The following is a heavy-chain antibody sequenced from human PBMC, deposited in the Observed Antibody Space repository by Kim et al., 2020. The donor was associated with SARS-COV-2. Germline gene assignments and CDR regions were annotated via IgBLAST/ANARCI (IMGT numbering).Heavy chain of an antibody. D-gene: IGHD4-4*01. V-gene: IGHV4-59*01. J-gene: IGHJ5*02. Sequence: SETLSLTCTVSGGSISSYYWSWIRQPPGKGLEWIGYIYYSGSTNYNPSLKSRVTISVDTSKNQFSLKLSSVTAADTAVYYCASLRYSNYPWFDPWGQGTLVTVSS. CDR3: ASLRYSNYPWFDP. CDR1: GGSISSYY. CDR2: IYYSGST.